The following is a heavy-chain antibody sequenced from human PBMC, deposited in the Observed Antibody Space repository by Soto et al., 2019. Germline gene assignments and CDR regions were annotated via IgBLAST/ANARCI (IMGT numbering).Heavy chain of an antibody. CDR1: GYTFTGYH. D-gene: IGHD1-26*01. V-gene: IGHV1-2*04. Sequence: QVQLVQSGAEVKEPGASVKVSCKASGYTFTGYHIHWVRQAPGQGLEWMGWINTNNGDTNYAQKFQGWVTMTRDTSISTAYVQLGRLRSDDTAVYYCARWVGASNWFDPWGQGTLVTVSS. CDR2: INTNNGDT. J-gene: IGHJ5*02. CDR3: ARWVGASNWFDP.